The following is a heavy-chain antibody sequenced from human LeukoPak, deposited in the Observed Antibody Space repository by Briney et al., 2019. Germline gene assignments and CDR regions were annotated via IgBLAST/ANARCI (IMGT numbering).Heavy chain of an antibody. V-gene: IGHV3-30*02. CDR2: IRYDGSNK. CDR3: AKSLLTTATGTGRAFDI. D-gene: IGHD1-1*01. Sequence: PGGSLRLSCAASRFTFSSYGMHWVRQAPGKGLEWVAFIRYDGSNKYYADSVKGRFTISRDNSKNTLYLQMNSLRAEDSAEYYCAKSLLTTATGTGRAFDIWGQGTMVTVSA. J-gene: IGHJ3*02. CDR1: RFTFSSYG.